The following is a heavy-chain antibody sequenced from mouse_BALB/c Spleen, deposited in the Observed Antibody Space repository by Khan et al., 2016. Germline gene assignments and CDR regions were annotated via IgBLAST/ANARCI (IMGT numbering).Heavy chain of an antibody. V-gene: IGHV2-9*02. Sequence: VQLQESGPGLVAPSQSLSITCTVSGFSLTSYGVHWVRQPPGKGLEWLGVIWAGGSTNYNSALMSRLSISKDNSKSQVFLKMNSLQTDDTAICYCARDGGWYFDVWGAGTTVTVSS. CDR3: ARDGGWYFDV. CDR2: IWAGGST. CDR1: GFSLTSYG. J-gene: IGHJ1*01.